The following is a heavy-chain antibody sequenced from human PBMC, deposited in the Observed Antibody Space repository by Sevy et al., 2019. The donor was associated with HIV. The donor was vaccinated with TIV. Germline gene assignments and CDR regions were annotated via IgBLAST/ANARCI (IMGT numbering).Heavy chain of an antibody. CDR3: ARVPQLVADDIYDDSGAYYPFYYFDY. V-gene: IGHV1-2*02. D-gene: IGHD3-9*01. J-gene: IGHJ4*02. CDR1: GYIFTDYY. CDR2: INPKSGGA. Sequence: ASVKVSCKPSGYIFTDYYIHWMRQAPGQGLEWIGYINPKSGGANSAQRFQGRVALTRDTSISAVSMELSRLNTDDTAVYYCARVPQLVADDIYDDSGAYYPFYYFDYWGQGTLVTVSS.